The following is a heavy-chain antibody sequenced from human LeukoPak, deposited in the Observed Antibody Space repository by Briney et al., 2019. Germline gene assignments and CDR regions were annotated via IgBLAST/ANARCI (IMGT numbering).Heavy chain of an antibody. Sequence: ASVKVSCKASGYTFTSYGISWVRQAPGQGLEWMGWISAYNGNTNYAQKLQGRVTMTTDTSTSTAYMELRSLRSEDTAVYYCARIYYDSSGYYQGYFDYWGQGTLVTVSS. J-gene: IGHJ4*02. V-gene: IGHV1-18*01. D-gene: IGHD3-22*01. CDR1: GYTFTSYG. CDR2: ISAYNGNT. CDR3: ARIYYDSSGYYQGYFDY.